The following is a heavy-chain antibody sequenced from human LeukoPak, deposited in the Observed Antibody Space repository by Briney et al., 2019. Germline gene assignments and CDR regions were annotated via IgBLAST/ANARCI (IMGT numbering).Heavy chain of an antibody. J-gene: IGHJ5*02. CDR2: IYTSGST. V-gene: IGHV4-4*07. Sequence: PAGTLSLTCTVSGGSIRSYYLSWIRQPARKGLDGIGRIYTSGSTNYNPPLTSRVTMSVDTSKTQFSLTLSSVTAADTAVYYCARGMGSGWYSNWFDPWGQGTLVTVSS. CDR1: GGSIRSYY. CDR3: ARGMGSGWYSNWFDP. D-gene: IGHD6-19*01.